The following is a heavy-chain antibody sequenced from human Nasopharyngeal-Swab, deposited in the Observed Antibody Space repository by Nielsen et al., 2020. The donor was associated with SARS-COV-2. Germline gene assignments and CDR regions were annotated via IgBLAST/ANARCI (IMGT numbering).Heavy chain of an antibody. CDR2: ISSSGSTI. Sequence: SLTISCAASRFTFSHYYMSWIRQAPGKGLEWVSYISSSGSTIYYADSVKGRFTISRDNAKNSLYLQMNSLSAEDTAVYYCARGSYGDKDAFDIWGQGTMVTVSS. J-gene: IGHJ3*02. CDR1: RFTFSHYY. V-gene: IGHV3-11*01. D-gene: IGHD4-17*01. CDR3: ARGSYGDKDAFDI.